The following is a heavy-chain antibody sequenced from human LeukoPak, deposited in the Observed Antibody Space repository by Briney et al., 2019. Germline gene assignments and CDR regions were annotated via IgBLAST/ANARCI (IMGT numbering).Heavy chain of an antibody. CDR3: AKGTRRSLRGDFDY. CDR1: GFTFSSCG. CDR2: ISYDGSNK. Sequence: PGGSLRLSCGASGFTFSSCGMHWVGQAPGRGLEGVAVISYDGSNKYYADSVKGRFTISRDNPKNTLYLQMNSLRAEDTAVYYCAKGTRRSLRGDFDYWGQGTLVTVSS. V-gene: IGHV3-30*18. D-gene: IGHD1-14*01. J-gene: IGHJ4*02.